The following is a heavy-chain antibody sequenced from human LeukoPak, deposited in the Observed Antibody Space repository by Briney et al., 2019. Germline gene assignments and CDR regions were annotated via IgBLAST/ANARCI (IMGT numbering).Heavy chain of an antibody. Sequence: AGWSLRLSCAASGFTVSSNYMSWVRQAPGKGLEWVSVIYSGGSTYYADSVKGRFTISRDNSKNTLYLQMNSLRAEDTAVYYCARMTTVVIHFDYWGQGTLVTVSS. J-gene: IGHJ4*02. V-gene: IGHV3-66*02. CDR1: GFTVSSNY. CDR3: ARMTTVVIHFDY. D-gene: IGHD4-23*01. CDR2: IYSGGST.